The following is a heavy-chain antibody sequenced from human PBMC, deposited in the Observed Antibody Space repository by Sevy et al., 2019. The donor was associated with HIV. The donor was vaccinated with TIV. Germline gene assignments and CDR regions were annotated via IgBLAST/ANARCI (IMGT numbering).Heavy chain of an antibody. Sequence: GGSLRLSCAASGFTFSDYYMSWIRQAPGKGLEWVSYISISGITIYYAHSVKGRFTSSRDNAKNALYLQMNGLRAEDTAVYYCARGTITMVRGWQPRGAFDIWGQGTMVTVSS. J-gene: IGHJ3*02. CDR3: ARGTITMVRGWQPRGAFDI. CDR2: ISISGITI. V-gene: IGHV3-11*01. CDR1: GFTFSDYY. D-gene: IGHD3-10*01.